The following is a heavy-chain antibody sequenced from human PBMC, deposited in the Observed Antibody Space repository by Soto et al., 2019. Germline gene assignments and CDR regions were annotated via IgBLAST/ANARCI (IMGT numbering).Heavy chain of an antibody. CDR3: AREEGYCISTSCYRTLNWFDP. D-gene: IGHD2-2*02. Sequence: QVQLQESGPGLVKPSETLSLTCTVSGGSISSYYWSWIRQPPGKGLEWIGYIYYSGSTNYNPSLKSRVTISVDTSKNQFSLKLSSVTAADTAVYYCAREEGYCISTSCYRTLNWFDPWGQGTLVTVSS. J-gene: IGHJ5*02. V-gene: IGHV4-59*01. CDR2: IYYSGST. CDR1: GGSISSYY.